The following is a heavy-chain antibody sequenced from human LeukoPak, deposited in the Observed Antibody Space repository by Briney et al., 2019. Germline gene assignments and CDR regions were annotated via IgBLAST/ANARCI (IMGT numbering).Heavy chain of an antibody. Sequence: GASVKVSCKASGYTFTGYYMHWVRQAPGQGLEWMGIINPSGGSTSYAQKFQGRVTMTRDTSTSTVYMELSSLRSEDTAVYYCASSSLGKFWFDPWGQGTLVTVSS. V-gene: IGHV1-46*01. CDR2: INPSGGST. J-gene: IGHJ5*02. D-gene: IGHD1-26*01. CDR3: ASSSLGKFWFDP. CDR1: GYTFTGYY.